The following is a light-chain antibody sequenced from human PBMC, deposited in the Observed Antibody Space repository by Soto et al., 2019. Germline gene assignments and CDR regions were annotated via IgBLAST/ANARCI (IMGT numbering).Light chain of an antibody. Sequence: EILMTQYPATLPVSPGERAIRSGRASESVGSNLAWYQQKPGQAPRLLIYGASNRATDIQTRFSGSGSGTEFNIKISGPQSEDFAVYYCQQYNNWPPLTFGGGTQVEIK. CDR3: QQYNNWPPLT. CDR1: ESVGSN. J-gene: IGKJ4*01. V-gene: IGKV3-15*01. CDR2: GAS.